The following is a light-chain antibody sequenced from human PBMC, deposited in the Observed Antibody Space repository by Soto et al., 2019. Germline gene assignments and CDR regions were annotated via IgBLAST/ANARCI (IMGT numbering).Light chain of an antibody. CDR3: KQYNSYST. V-gene: IGKV1-5*01. Sequence: DLQMTQSPSTLSSSLGDTVTVTCRASQSVSGWLAWYQQKPGEAPKLLIYDASSLESGVQSRFSGSGSGTEFTLTIRSLQPDDFATYYCKQYNSYSTFGQGTKVDIK. J-gene: IGKJ1*01. CDR2: DAS. CDR1: QSVSGW.